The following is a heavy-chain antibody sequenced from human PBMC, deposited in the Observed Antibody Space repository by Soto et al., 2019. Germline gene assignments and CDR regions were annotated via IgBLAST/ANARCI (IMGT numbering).Heavy chain of an antibody. J-gene: IGHJ4*02. CDR2: ITPMFGTP. Sequence: GASVKVSCKASGGTFSRYTITWVGQAPGQGLEWMGGITPMFGTPNSAQKFQGRVTITADESKSTAYMELSSLRSEDTAMYYCARDGTLYDSSAYYYLYWGQGTMVTVSS. V-gene: IGHV1-69*13. D-gene: IGHD3-22*01. CDR1: GGTFSRYT. CDR3: ARDGTLYDSSAYYYLY.